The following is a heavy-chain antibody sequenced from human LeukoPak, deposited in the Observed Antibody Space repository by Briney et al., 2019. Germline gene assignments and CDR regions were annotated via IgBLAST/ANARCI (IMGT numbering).Heavy chain of an antibody. CDR1: GFTFSSYG. CDR3: AKDHSVGATKGYFDY. Sequence: AGGSLRLSCAASGFTFSSYGMHWVRQAPGKGLEWVAVISYDGSNKYYADSVKGRFTISRDNSENTLYLQMNSLRAEDTAVYYCAKDHSVGATKGYFDYWGQGTLVTVSS. J-gene: IGHJ4*02. V-gene: IGHV3-30*18. CDR2: ISYDGSNK. D-gene: IGHD1-26*01.